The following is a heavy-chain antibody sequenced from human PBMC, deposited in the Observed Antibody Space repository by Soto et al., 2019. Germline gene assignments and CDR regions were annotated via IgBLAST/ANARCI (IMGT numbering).Heavy chain of an antibody. V-gene: IGHV1-3*01. CDR2: INAGNGNT. CDR3: ARVRSFGVVISLGMDV. J-gene: IGHJ6*02. CDR1: GYTFTSYA. Sequence: QVQLVQSGAEVKKPGASVKVSCKASGYTFTSYAMHWVRQAPGQRLEWMGWINAGNGNTKYSQKFQGRVTITRDTSASTADMALSSLSSEDTAVYYCARVRSFGVVISLGMDVGGQGTTVTVSS. D-gene: IGHD3-3*02.